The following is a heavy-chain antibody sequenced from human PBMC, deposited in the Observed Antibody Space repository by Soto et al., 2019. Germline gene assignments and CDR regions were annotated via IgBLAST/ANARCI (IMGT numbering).Heavy chain of an antibody. J-gene: IGHJ4*02. CDR1: GFTFSSYA. Sequence: GGSLRLSCAASGFTFSSYAMHWVRQAPGKGLEWVAVISYDGSNKYYADSVKGRFTISRDNSKNTLYLQMNSLRAEDTAVYYCARPIRFLEWLPPYFDYWGQGTLVTVSS. V-gene: IGHV3-30-3*01. CDR2: ISYDGSNK. CDR3: ARPIRFLEWLPPYFDY. D-gene: IGHD3-3*01.